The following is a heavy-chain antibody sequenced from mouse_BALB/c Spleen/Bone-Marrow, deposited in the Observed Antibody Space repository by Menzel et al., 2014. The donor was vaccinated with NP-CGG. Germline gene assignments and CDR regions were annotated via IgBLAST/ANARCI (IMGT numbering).Heavy chain of an antibody. J-gene: IGHJ2*01. CDR2: IDPSDSET. V-gene: IGHV1-61*01. CDR3: ARWGAYFDY. Sequence: QVQLQQPGAELVRPGTPVKLSCKASGYTFTSYWMNWVKQRPGRGLEWIGRIDPSDSETHYNQKFKDKATLTVDKSSSTAYIQRSSLTSEDSAVYYCARWGAYFDYWGQGTTLTVSS. CDR1: GYTFTSYW.